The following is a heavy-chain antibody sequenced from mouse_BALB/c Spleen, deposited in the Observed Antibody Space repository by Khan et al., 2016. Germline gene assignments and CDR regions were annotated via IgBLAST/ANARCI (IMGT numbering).Heavy chain of an antibody. CDR3: TREGRGALDY. V-gene: IGHV1-87*01. Sequence: QVQLKQSGAELTRPVASVKLSCKASGFTFFNYWLQWVKQRPGQGLEWIGAIYPGDGDTRYTQKFTGKATLTADKSSSTAYMLLSNLTSEDSAVXYWTREGRGALDYWGQGTSVTVSS. CDR1: GFTFFNYW. CDR2: IYPGDGDT. J-gene: IGHJ4*01.